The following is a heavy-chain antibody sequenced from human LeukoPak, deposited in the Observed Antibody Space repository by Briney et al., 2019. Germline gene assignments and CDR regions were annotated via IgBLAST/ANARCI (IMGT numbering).Heavy chain of an antibody. Sequence: SETLSLTCTVSGGSISSYYWSWIRQPPGKGLEWIGYIYYSGSTNYNPSLKSRVTISVDTSKNQFSLKLSSVTAADTAVYYCARTRIPYFDYWGQGTLVTVSS. J-gene: IGHJ4*02. V-gene: IGHV4-59*01. CDR3: ARTRIPYFDY. CDR1: GGSISSYY. D-gene: IGHD2-2*02. CDR2: IYYSGST.